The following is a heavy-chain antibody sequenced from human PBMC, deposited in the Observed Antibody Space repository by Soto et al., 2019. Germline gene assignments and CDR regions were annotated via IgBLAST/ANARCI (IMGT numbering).Heavy chain of an antibody. CDR3: ARYRISGSGPKFDY. J-gene: IGHJ4*02. V-gene: IGHV4-34*09. CDR1: CGPVSGFG. D-gene: IGHD6-25*01. Sequence: SETLSLTWGVYCGPVSGFGWTWRRHSPGKGLEXIGAIYYISGIYFSPCLNGRVTVWFDTSKTQLSLRLTSVTAAEMAVYYCARYRISGSGPKFDYWGEGTRVTVSS. CDR2: IYYISGI.